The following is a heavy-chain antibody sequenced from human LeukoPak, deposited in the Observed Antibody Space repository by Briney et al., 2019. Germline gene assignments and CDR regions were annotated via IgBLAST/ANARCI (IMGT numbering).Heavy chain of an antibody. Sequence: SETLSLTCTVSGGSINSANYYWCWIRQPPGKGLEWIGSIYYSGSAYYSSSLRSRVTISVDTSKNQFSLKLRSVTAADTAVYYGASALLGDTGYDAFDIWGEGTMATVSS. J-gene: IGHJ3*02. V-gene: IGHV4-39*07. CDR1: GGSINSANYY. CDR3: ASALLGDTGYDAFDI. CDR2: IYYSGSA. D-gene: IGHD1-14*01.